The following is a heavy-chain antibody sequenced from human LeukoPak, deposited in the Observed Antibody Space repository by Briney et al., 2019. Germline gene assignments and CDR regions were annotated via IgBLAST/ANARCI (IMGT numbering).Heavy chain of an antibody. V-gene: IGHV1-18*01. D-gene: IGHD3-10*01. CDR3: ARADLEKDYYGSGSS. J-gene: IGHJ4*02. CDR1: GYTFTSYG. CDR2: ISAYNGNT. Sequence: ASVKVSCKASGYTFTSYGISWVRQAPGQGLEWMGWISAYNGNTNYAQKLQGRVTMTTDTSTSTAYMELRSLRSDDTAVYYCARADLEKDYYGSGSSWGQGTLVTVSS.